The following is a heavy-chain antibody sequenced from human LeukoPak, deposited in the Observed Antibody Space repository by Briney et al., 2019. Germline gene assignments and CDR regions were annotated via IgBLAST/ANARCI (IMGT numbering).Heavy chain of an antibody. CDR2: ISWNSGSI. J-gene: IGHJ6*02. D-gene: IGHD1-1*01. CDR1: GFTFDDYA. Sequence: GRSLRLSCAASGFTFDDYAMHWVRQAPGKGLEWVSGISWNSGSIGYADSVKGRFTISRDNAKNSLYLQMNSLRAEDTALYYCAKDPERYYYHGMDVWGQGTTVTVSS. CDR3: AKDPERYYYHGMDV. V-gene: IGHV3-9*01.